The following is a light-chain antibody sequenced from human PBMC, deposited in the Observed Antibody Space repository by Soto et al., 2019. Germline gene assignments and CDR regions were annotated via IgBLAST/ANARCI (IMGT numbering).Light chain of an antibody. Sequence: DNQMTQSPSSVSASVGDRVTVTCRASQSITTYLNWYQQKPGKAPKLLIYAASSLQSGVPSRFSGSGSGTDFTLTITSLQPEDFATYICQQSYGTPWTFGQGTKVEIK. V-gene: IGKV1-39*01. CDR1: QSITTY. CDR3: QQSYGTPWT. J-gene: IGKJ1*01. CDR2: AAS.